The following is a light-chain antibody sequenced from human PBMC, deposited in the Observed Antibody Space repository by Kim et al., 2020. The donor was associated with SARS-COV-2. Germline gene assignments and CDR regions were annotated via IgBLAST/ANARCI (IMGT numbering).Light chain of an antibody. J-gene: IGLJ1*01. CDR3: QSYDNSLSGYV. CDR1: SSNIGAGYD. Sequence: QRVTISCTGSSSNIGAGYDVHWYQQLPGTAPKVLIYGNSNRPSGVPDRFSGSKSGTSASPAITGLQAVDEADYYCQSYDNSLSGYVFGTGTKVTVL. V-gene: IGLV1-40*01. CDR2: GNS.